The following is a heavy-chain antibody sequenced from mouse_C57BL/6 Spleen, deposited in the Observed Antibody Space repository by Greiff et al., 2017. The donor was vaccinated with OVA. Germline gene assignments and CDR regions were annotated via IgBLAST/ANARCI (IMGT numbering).Heavy chain of an antibody. CDR2: IYPGSGST. Sequence: QVQLQQSGAELVKPGASVKMSCKASGYTFTSYWITWVKQRPGQGLEWIGDIYPGSGSTNYNEKFKSKATLTVDTSSSTAYMQLSSLTSEDSAVYYCARRGNYYGSSYFDYWGQGTTLTVSS. D-gene: IGHD1-1*01. V-gene: IGHV1-55*01. CDR3: ARRGNYYGSSYFDY. J-gene: IGHJ2*01. CDR1: GYTFTSYW.